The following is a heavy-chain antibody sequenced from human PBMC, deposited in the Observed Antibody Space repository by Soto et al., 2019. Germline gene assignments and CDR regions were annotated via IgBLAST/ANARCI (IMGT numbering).Heavy chain of an antibody. CDR1: GYTLTELS. Sequence: ASVKVSCKVSGYTLTELSMHWVRQAPGKGLEWMGGFDPEDGETIYAQKFQGRVTMTGNTSTDTAYMELSSLRSEDTAVYYCASSAYDILTGYSDYWGQGTLVTVSS. CDR2: FDPEDGET. CDR3: ASSAYDILTGYSDY. J-gene: IGHJ4*02. D-gene: IGHD3-9*01. V-gene: IGHV1-24*01.